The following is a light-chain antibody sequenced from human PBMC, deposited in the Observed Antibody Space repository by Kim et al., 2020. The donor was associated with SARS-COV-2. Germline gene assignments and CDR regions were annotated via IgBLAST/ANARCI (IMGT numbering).Light chain of an antibody. Sequence: PASISCRSSQSLLYSNGHNYLEWYVQKPGQSPQLLIYLGSNRASGVPDRFSGSGSGTDFTLKISRVEAEDVGIYYCMQGTHWPPTFGQGTKVDIK. CDR3: MQGTHWPPT. CDR1: QSLLYSNGHNY. J-gene: IGKJ1*01. V-gene: IGKV2-28*01. CDR2: LGS.